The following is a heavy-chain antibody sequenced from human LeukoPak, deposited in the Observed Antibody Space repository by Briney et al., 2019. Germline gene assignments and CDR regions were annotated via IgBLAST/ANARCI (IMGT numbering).Heavy chain of an antibody. CDR1: GYSISSGYY. D-gene: IGHD3-16*02. CDR3: ARPNYDYVWGSYRD. Sequence: SETLSLTCTVSGYSISSGYYWGWIRQPPGKGLEWIGSIYNSGSTYYNPSLKSRVTISVDTSKNQFSLKLSSVTAADTAVYYCARPNYDYVWGSYRDWGQGTLVTVSS. V-gene: IGHV4-38-2*02. J-gene: IGHJ4*02. CDR2: IYNSGST.